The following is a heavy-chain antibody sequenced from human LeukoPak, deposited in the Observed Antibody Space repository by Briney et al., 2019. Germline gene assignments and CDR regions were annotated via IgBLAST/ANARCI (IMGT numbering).Heavy chain of an antibody. Sequence: SVKVSCKASGGTFSSYAISWVRQAPGQGLEWMGRIIPILGIANHAQKFQGRVTITADKSTSTAYMELSSLRSEDTAVYYCARDRIVVVVAATPLDYYYYGMDVWGQGTTVTVSS. D-gene: IGHD2-15*01. CDR2: IIPILGIA. V-gene: IGHV1-69*04. CDR1: GGTFSSYA. J-gene: IGHJ6*02. CDR3: ARDRIVVVVAATPLDYYYYGMDV.